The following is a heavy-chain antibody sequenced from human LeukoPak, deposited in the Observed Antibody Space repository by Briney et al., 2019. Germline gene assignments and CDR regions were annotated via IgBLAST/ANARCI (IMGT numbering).Heavy chain of an antibody. CDR2: ISYDGSNK. CDR3: AKDQGYDILTGSTLDY. Sequence: PGWSLRLSCAASGFTFSSYSMNWVRQAPGKGLEWVAVISYDGSNKYYADSVKGRFTISRDNSKNTLYLQMNSLRAEDTAVYYCAKDQGYDILTGSTLDYWGQGTLVTVSS. J-gene: IGHJ4*02. D-gene: IGHD3-9*01. V-gene: IGHV3-30*18. CDR1: GFTFSSYS.